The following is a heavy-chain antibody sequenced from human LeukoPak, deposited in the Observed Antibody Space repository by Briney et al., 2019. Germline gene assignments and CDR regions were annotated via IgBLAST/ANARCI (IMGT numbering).Heavy chain of an antibody. V-gene: IGHV1-69*13. CDR1: GGTFSSYA. CDR2: IIPIFGTA. CDR3: ARDHGGIAVAGTEMAY. J-gene: IGHJ4*02. Sequence: ASVKVSCKASGGTFSSYAISRVRQAPGQGLEWMGGIIPIFGTANYAQKFQGRVTITADESTSTAYMELSSLRSEDTAVYYCARDHGGIAVAGTEMAYWGQGTLVTVSS. D-gene: IGHD6-19*01.